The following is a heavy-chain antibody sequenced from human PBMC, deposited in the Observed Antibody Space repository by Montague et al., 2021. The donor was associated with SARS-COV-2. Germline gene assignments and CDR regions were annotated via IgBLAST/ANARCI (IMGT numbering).Heavy chain of an antibody. V-gene: IGHV4-59*01. D-gene: IGHD3-3*01. CDR2: IYNSGST. J-gene: IGHJ4*02. CDR1: GGSISSYY. CDR3: ARDRITIFGVVTWPAYFDY. Sequence: SETLSLTCTVSGGSISSYYWSWIRQPPGKGLEWIGYIYNSGSTNYNPSLKSRVTISVDTSKNQFSLKLSSVTAADTAVYYCARDRITIFGVVTWPAYFDYWGQGTLVTVFS.